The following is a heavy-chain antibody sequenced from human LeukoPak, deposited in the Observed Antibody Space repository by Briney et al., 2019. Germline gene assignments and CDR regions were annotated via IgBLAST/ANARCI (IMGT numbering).Heavy chain of an antibody. CDR3: ARDDGDYVFDY. Sequence: SETLSLTCTVSGGSISSSSYYWSWIRQPPGKGLEWIGYIYYSGSTNYNPSLKSRVTISVDTSKNQFSLKLSSVTAADTAVYYCARDDGDYVFDYWGQGTLVTVSS. J-gene: IGHJ4*02. CDR1: GGSISSSSYY. CDR2: IYYSGST. V-gene: IGHV4-61*01. D-gene: IGHD4-17*01.